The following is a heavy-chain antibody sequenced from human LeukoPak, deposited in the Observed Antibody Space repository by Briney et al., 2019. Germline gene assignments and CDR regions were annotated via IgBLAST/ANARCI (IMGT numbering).Heavy chain of an antibody. CDR3: AKDFYDFAY. V-gene: IGHV3-23*01. D-gene: IGHD2/OR15-2a*01. CDR2: ISANGGST. Sequence: GGSLRLSCTASGFTFSTYAMTWVRQAPGKGLEWVSTISANGGSTYYADSVKGRFSISRDNSRNTVWLQMNSLRAEDTAAYYCAKDFYDFAYWGQGTLVTVSS. J-gene: IGHJ4*02. CDR1: GFTFSTYA.